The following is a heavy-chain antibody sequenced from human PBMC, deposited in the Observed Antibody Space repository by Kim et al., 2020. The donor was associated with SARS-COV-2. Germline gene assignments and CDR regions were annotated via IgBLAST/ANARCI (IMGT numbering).Heavy chain of an antibody. Sequence: SNTYYADSCKGRFTLSRDNSKNTLCLQMNSLGAEHTALYYCAKDWGEFDYWGQGTLVTVYS. V-gene: IGHV3-30*02. CDR3: AKDWGEFDY. CDR2: SNT. J-gene: IGHJ4*02. D-gene: IGHD3-10*01.